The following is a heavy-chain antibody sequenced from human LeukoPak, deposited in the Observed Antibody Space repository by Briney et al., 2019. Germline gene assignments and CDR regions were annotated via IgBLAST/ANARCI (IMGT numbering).Heavy chain of an antibody. CDR2: IYSGGST. CDR1: GFTASSNH. V-gene: IGHV3-66*04. J-gene: IGHJ4*02. Sequence: PGGSLRLSCAASGFTASSNHWSWVRQAPGKGLEWVSLIYSGGSTYYADSVKGRFTISRDNSKTTLYLQMNSLRAEDTAVYYCARPEAGSGSPFLAYWGQGTLVTVSS. CDR3: ARPEAGSGSPFLAY. D-gene: IGHD3-10*01.